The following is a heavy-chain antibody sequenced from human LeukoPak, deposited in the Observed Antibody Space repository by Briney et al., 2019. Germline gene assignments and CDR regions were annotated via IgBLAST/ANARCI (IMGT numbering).Heavy chain of an antibody. Sequence: ASVKVSCKASGYTFTSYYMHWVRQAPAQGLEWMGIINPSGGSTSYAQKFQGRVTMTRDTSTSTVYMELSSLRSEDTAVYYCARDRLDHYYGSGSPNYYFDYWGQGTLVTVSS. J-gene: IGHJ4*02. D-gene: IGHD3-10*01. CDR2: INPSGGST. CDR1: GYTFTSYY. V-gene: IGHV1-46*01. CDR3: ARDRLDHYYGSGSPNYYFDY.